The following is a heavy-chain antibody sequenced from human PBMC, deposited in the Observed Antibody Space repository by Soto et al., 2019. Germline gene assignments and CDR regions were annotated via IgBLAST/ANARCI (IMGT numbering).Heavy chain of an antibody. V-gene: IGHV3-23*01. J-gene: IGHJ4*02. Sequence: WGSLRLSCAASGFSFISLAIIFFRQAPGKGLEWVSSISGRGVDTLYADSVKGRFTISRDNSRNTLYLQVNSLRAEDTAVYYCAKDQTDVTLFDYWGQGTLVTVSS. CDR3: AKDQTDVTLFDY. CDR2: ISGRGVDT. D-gene: IGHD2-21*02. CDR1: GFSFISLA.